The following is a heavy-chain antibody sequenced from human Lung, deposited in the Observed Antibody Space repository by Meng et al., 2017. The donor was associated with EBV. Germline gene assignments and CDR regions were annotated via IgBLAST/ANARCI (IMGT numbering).Heavy chain of an antibody. CDR1: GGSFSGYY. V-gene: IGHV4-34*01. D-gene: IGHD6-13*01. J-gene: IGHJ4*02. Sequence: QVQLQDSGPGLVKPSGTLSLTCAGYGGSFSGYYWSWIRQPPGKGLEWIGQINYSGITNYNPSLKSRVTISVDTSKNQFSLKLSSVTAADTAVYYCARGGWSSSWGNWGQGTLVTVSS. CDR2: INYSGIT. CDR3: ARGGWSSSWGN.